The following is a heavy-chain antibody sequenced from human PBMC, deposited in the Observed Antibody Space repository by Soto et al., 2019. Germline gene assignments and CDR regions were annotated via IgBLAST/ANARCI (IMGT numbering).Heavy chain of an antibody. CDR3: ARGEGYFDWLLGWFDP. CDR2: INAGNGNT. Sequence: QVQLVQSGAEVKKPGASVKVSCKASGYTFTSYAMHWARQAPGQRLEWMGWINAGNGNTKYSQKFQGRVTITRDTSASTAYMELSSLRSEDTAVYYCARGEGYFDWLLGWFDPWGQGTLVTVSS. J-gene: IGHJ5*02. CDR1: GYTFTSYA. V-gene: IGHV1-3*01. D-gene: IGHD3-9*01.